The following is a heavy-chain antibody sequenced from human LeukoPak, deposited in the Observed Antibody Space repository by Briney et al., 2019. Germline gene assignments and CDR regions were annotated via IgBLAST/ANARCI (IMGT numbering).Heavy chain of an antibody. CDR3: ARELDGPYAFDI. D-gene: IGHD3-3*02. J-gene: IGHJ3*02. V-gene: IGHV3-30*19. CDR1: GFTFSSYG. Sequence: PGGSLRLSCAASGFTFSSYGMHWVRQAPGKGLEWVAVISYDGSNKYYADSVKGRFTISRDNSKNTLYLQMNSLRAEDTAVYYCARELDGPYAFDIWGQGTMVTVSS. CDR2: ISYDGSNK.